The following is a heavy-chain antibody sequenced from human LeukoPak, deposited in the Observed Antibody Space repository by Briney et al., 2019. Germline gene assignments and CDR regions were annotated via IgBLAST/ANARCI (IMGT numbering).Heavy chain of an antibody. CDR2: INHSGST. CDR3: ARDLNGSGAFDI. V-gene: IGHV4-34*01. CDR1: GGSFSGYY. J-gene: IGHJ3*02. D-gene: IGHD3-10*01. Sequence: SETLSLTCAVYGGSFSGYYWSWIRQPPGKGLEWIGEINHSGSTNYNPSLKSRVTISVDTSKNQFSLKLSSVTAADTAVYYCARDLNGSGAFDIWGQGTMVTVSS.